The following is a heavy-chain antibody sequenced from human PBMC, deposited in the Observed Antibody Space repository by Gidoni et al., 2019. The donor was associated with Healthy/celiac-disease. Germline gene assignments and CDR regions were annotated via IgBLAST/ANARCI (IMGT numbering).Heavy chain of an antibody. CDR1: GYSFADYY. CDR3: ARISAARIKALFY. CDR2: INGNSGSA. Sequence: QVLLVQSAAEVMQPGASVKVSCKASGYSFADYYLHWVRQAPGQGPEWMGIINGNSGSATYAQKFRGRVTMTRDTSTSTVYLERNSLRSEDTDVYYCARISAARIKALFYWGQGTLVTVSS. D-gene: IGHD6-13*01. V-gene: IGHV1-46*01. J-gene: IGHJ4*02.